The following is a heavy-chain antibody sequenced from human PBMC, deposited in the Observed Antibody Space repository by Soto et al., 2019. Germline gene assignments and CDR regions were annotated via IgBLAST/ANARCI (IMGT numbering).Heavy chain of an antibody. J-gene: IGHJ6*02. CDR1: GFTFSSYW. D-gene: IGHD1-20*01. Sequence: GGSLILSCSASGFTFSSYWMHWVRQAPGKGLVWVSRINSDGSSTSNADSVKGRFTISRDNAKNTLYLQMNSLRAEDTAVYYCARGITGTGFYYYYGMDVWGQGTTVTVSS. V-gene: IGHV3-74*01. CDR3: ARGITGTGFYYYYGMDV. CDR2: INSDGSST.